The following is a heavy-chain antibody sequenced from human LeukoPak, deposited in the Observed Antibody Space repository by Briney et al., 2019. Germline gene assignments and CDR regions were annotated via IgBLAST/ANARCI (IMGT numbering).Heavy chain of an antibody. CDR3: ARDGTPNYDILTGYYPTLYGMDV. CDR2: ISYDGSNK. CDR1: GFTFGSYA. Sequence: PGGSLRLSCAASGFTFGSYAMHWVRQAPGKGLEWVAVISYDGSNKYYADSVKGRFTISRDNSKNTLYLQMNSLRAEDTAVYYCARDGTPNYDILTGYYPTLYGMDVWGQGTTVTVSS. J-gene: IGHJ6*02. D-gene: IGHD3-9*01. V-gene: IGHV3-30-3*01.